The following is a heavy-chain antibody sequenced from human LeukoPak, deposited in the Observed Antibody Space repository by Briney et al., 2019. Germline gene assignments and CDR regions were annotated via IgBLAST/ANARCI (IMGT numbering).Heavy chain of an antibody. Sequence: PSETLSLTCTVSVGSISSYYWSWIRQPPGKGLEGIGYICYSGSTNYNPSLKSRVNISVDTSKNQFSLKMSSVTAADTAVYYCAGNYYDSSGDIWVDYWGQGTLVTVSS. CDR1: VGSISSYY. CDR3: AGNYYDSSGDIWVDY. J-gene: IGHJ4*02. CDR2: ICYSGST. V-gene: IGHV4-59*01. D-gene: IGHD3-22*01.